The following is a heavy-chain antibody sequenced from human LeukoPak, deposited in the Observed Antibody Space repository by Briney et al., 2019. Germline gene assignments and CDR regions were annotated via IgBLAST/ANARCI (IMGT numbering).Heavy chain of an antibody. Sequence: ASVKVSCKASRYTSTGYYMHRMRPAPGQGLERMGWINPNSGGTNYAQKFQGRVTMTRDTSISTAYMEMSRLRSDDTAVYYCARGYCSSTSCYPFFDYWGQGTLVTVSS. CDR1: RYTSTGYY. J-gene: IGHJ4*02. CDR3: ARGYCSSTSCYPFFDY. D-gene: IGHD2-2*01. CDR2: INPNSGGT. V-gene: IGHV1-2*02.